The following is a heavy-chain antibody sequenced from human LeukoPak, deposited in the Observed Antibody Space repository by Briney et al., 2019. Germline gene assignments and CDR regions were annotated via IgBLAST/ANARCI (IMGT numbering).Heavy chain of an antibody. CDR1: GLTFRNYA. J-gene: IGHJ4*02. Sequence: GGSLRLSCAASGLTFRNYAMNWVRQAPGKGLEWVSSISGSGGGTFYADSVKGRFTISRDNSKKTVYLQMQSLRVEDTAVYYCVQSNNLGGDYWGQGTLVTVSS. CDR3: VQSNNLGGDY. D-gene: IGHD1/OR15-1a*01. CDR2: ISGSGGGT. V-gene: IGHV3-23*01.